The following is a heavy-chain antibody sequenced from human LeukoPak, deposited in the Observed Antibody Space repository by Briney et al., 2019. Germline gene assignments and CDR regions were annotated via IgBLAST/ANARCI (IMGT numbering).Heavy chain of an antibody. Sequence: GASVKVSCKTSGYTFTYYNTHWVRQAPGQGLECMGWINPKNGGTNNAQKFQGRVTRTRDTSISTAYMDLTTQRSDDTAVYYCAREGYCSGGMCPVGYWGQGTLVTVSS. J-gene: IGHJ4*02. CDR1: GYTFTYYN. V-gene: IGHV1-2*02. CDR3: AREGYCSGGMCPVGY. CDR2: INPKNGGT. D-gene: IGHD2-15*01.